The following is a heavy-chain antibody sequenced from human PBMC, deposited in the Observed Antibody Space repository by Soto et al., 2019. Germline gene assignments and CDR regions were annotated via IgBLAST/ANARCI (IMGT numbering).Heavy chain of an antibody. D-gene: IGHD3-22*01. V-gene: IGHV5-10-1*01. CDR2: IDPSDSQT. J-gene: IGHJ4*02. CDR3: TRQIYDSDTGPNFQYYFDS. Sequence: GESLKISCKGSGYSFAGYWITWVRQKPGEGLEWMGRIDPSDSQTYYSPSFRGHVTISVTKSITTVFLQWSSLRASDTAMYYCTRQIYDSDTGPNFQYYFDSWGQGTPVTVSS. CDR1: GYSFAGYW.